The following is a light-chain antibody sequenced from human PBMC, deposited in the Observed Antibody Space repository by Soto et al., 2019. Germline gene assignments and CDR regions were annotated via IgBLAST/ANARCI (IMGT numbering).Light chain of an antibody. J-gene: IGKJ5*01. CDR1: QDINKW. CDR2: AAS. V-gene: IGKV1-12*01. CDR3: QQYYSFPPG. Sequence: DIQMTQSPSSVSASVGDRVTITCRASQDINKWLAWYQQKPGKAPELLIYAASTLQSGVPSRFSGSGSGTDFTLTISCLQSEDFATYYCQQYYSFPPGFGQGTRLENK.